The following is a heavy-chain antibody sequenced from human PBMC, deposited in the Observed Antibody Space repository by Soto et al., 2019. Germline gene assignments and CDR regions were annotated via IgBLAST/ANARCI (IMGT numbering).Heavy chain of an antibody. Sequence: PGGSLRLSCAASGFTFSSYSMNWVRQAPGKGLEWVSYISSSSSTIYYADSVKGRFTISRDNAKNSLYLQMNSLRAEDTAVYYCAKVGADFWSGYYTGVSYPPTYYYYGMDVWGQGTTVTVSS. CDR3: AKVGADFWSGYYTGVSYPPTYYYYGMDV. J-gene: IGHJ6*02. CDR2: ISSSSSTI. V-gene: IGHV3-48*01. CDR1: GFTFSSYS. D-gene: IGHD3-3*01.